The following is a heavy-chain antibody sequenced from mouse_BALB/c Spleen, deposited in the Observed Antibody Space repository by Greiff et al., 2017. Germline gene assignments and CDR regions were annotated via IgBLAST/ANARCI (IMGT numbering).Heavy chain of an antibody. Sequence: VQVVESGPGLVAPSQSLSITCTVSGFSLTDYGVSWIRQPPGKGLEWLGVIWGGGSTYYNSALKSRLSISKDNSKSQVFLKMNSLQTDDTAMYYCAKQEGFGNYAMDYWGQGTSVTVSS. D-gene: IGHD6-1*01. CDR3: AKQEGFGNYAMDY. CDR1: GFSLTDYG. V-gene: IGHV2-6-5*01. J-gene: IGHJ4*01. CDR2: IWGGGST.